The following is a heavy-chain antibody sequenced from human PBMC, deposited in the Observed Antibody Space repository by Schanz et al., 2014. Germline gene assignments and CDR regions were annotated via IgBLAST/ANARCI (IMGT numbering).Heavy chain of an antibody. CDR3: AKDLLYGAPMPLNHLDY. CDR1: GFTFSTYA. Sequence: EVQLLDSGGGLVQPGGSLRLSCAASGFTFSTYAISWVRQAPGKGLEWVSGISGSGGSTYYADSVKGRFTISRDNSKNTLYLQMNSLRAEDTAVYYCAKDLLYGAPMPLNHLDYWGQGTLVTVSS. D-gene: IGHD2-2*01. CDR2: ISGSGGST. V-gene: IGHV3-23*01. J-gene: IGHJ4*02.